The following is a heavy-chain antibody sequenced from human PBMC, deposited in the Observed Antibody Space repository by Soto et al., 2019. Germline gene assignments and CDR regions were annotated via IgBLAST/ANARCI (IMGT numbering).Heavy chain of an antibody. Sequence: GGSLRLSCSASGFTFSSYAMHWVRQAPGKGLEYVSAISSNGGSTYYADSVKGRFTISRDNSKNTPYLQMSSLRAEDTAVYYCVKDRSSGWYDRYYYYGMDVWGQGTTVTVSS. CDR2: ISSNGGST. CDR1: GFTFSSYA. V-gene: IGHV3-64D*08. D-gene: IGHD6-19*01. CDR3: VKDRSSGWYDRYYYYGMDV. J-gene: IGHJ6*02.